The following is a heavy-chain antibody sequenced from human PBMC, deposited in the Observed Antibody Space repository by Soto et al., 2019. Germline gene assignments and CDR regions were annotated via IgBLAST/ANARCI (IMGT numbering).Heavy chain of an antibody. Sequence: QVQLVESGGGVVQPGRSLRLSCAASGFTFSSYGMHWVRQAPGKGLEWVAVISYDGSNKYYADSVMGRFTISRDNSKNXXDLQEMNVGGEDRAVYYCGRGATYYYVAVCDAFDIWRHGT. CDR3: GRGATYYYVAVCDAFDI. J-gene: IGHJ3*02. CDR2: ISYDGSNK. D-gene: IGHD3-10*02. V-gene: IGHV3-30*03. CDR1: GFTFSSYG.